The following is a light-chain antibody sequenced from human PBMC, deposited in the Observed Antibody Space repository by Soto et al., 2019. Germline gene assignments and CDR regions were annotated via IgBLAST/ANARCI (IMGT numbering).Light chain of an antibody. CDR3: SSYVTGNSLI. J-gene: IGLJ2*01. V-gene: IGLV2-8*01. Sequence: QSALTQPPSASGSPGQSVTISCTGTSREVGGQDYVSWYQQHPGKAPKLMIYEVSKRPSGVPDRFSGSKSGNTASLTVSGLQAEDEADYHCSSYVTGNSLIFGGGTKLTVL. CDR2: EVS. CDR1: SREVGGQDY.